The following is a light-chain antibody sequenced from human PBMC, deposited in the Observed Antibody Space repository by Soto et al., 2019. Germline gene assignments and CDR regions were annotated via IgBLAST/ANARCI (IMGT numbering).Light chain of an antibody. CDR3: QQYNNWPIT. CDR1: QSVNIN. J-gene: IGKJ5*01. Sequence: EVVLTQSPATLSVSPGEGATLSCRASQSVNINLAWYQQKPGQAPRLLIYGASTRATGVPARFSGSGSGTEFTLTISTLQSEDFAVYCCQQYNNWPITFGQGTRLEIK. V-gene: IGKV3-15*01. CDR2: GAS.